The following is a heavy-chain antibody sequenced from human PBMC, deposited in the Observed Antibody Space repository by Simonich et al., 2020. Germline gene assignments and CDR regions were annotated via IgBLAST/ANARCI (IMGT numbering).Heavy chain of an antibody. CDR2: TIHILGKA. Sequence: QVQLVQSGAEVKKPGSSVKVSCKASGGTFSSYAISWVRQAPGQGLEWLGGTIHILGKANYAQKFQGRVTITADKSTSTAYMERSSLRSEDTAVYYCARGGLADRRIVYYYYMDVWGKGTTVTVSS. J-gene: IGHJ6*03. D-gene: IGHD2-15*01. V-gene: IGHV1-69*06. CDR3: ARGGLADRRIVYYYYMDV. CDR1: GGTFSSYA.